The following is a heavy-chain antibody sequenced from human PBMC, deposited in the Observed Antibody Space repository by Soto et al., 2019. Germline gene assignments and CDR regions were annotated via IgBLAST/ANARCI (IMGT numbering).Heavy chain of an antibody. V-gene: IGHV4-30-4*01. CDR2: IYYSGST. D-gene: IGHD5-18*01. CDR3: ARASPVVTDG. Sequence: SETLSLTCTVSGGSISSGDYYWSWIRQPPGKGLEWIGYIYYSGSTYYNPSLKSRVTISVDTSKNQFSLKLSSVTAADTAVDYCARASPVVTDGWGKGTTVPVAS. J-gene: IGHJ6*04. CDR1: GGSISSGDYY.